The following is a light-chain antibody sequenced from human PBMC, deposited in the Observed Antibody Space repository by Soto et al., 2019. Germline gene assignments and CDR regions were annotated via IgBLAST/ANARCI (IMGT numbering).Light chain of an antibody. CDR3: XQYNNWPPWT. V-gene: IGKV3-15*01. J-gene: IGKJ1*01. Sequence: EIVMTQSPATLSVSPGERATLSCRASQSVSSNLAWYQQKPGQAPRLLIYGAFTRATGIPARFSGSGSGTEFTLTXXSLQSEDFAVYXCXQYNNWPPWTFGQGTKVEIK. CDR1: QSVSSN. CDR2: GAF.